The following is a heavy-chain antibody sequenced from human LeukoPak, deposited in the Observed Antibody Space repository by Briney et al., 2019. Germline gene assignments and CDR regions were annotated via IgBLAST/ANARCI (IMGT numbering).Heavy chain of an antibody. CDR1: GFTFSSYW. CDR2: IKQDGSEK. J-gene: IGHJ3*02. D-gene: IGHD4-23*01. CDR3: ATCTTVVTDDAFDI. Sequence: GGSPRLSCAASGFTFSSYWMSWVRQAPGKGLEWVANIKQDGSEKYYVDSVKGRFTISRDNAKNSLYLQMNSLRAEDTAVYYCATCTTVVTDDAFDIWGQGTMVTVSS. V-gene: IGHV3-7*01.